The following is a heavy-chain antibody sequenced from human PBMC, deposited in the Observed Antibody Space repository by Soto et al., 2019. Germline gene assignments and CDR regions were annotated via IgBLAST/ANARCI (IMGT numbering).Heavy chain of an antibody. CDR2: ISYDGSNK. Sequence: VQLVESGGGVVQPGRSLRLSCAASGFTFSSYGMHWVRQAPGKGLEWVAVISYDGSNKYYADSVKGRFTISRDNSKNTLYLQMNSLRAEDTAVYYCAKGYSSRLGGMDVWGQGTTVTVSS. J-gene: IGHJ6*02. CDR1: GFTFSSYG. CDR3: AKGYSSRLGGMDV. D-gene: IGHD6-13*01. V-gene: IGHV3-30*18.